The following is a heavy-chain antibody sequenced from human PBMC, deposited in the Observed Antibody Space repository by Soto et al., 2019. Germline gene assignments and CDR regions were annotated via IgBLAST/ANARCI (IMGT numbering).Heavy chain of an antibody. CDR1: GGSISSYY. D-gene: IGHD6-6*01. Sequence: NPSETLSLTCTVSGGSISSYYWSWIRQPPGKGLEWIGYIYYSGSTNYNPSLKSRVTISVDTSKNQFSLKLSSVTAADTAVYYCARQEYSSFNWFDPWGQGTLVTVSS. V-gene: IGHV4-59*08. CDR2: IYYSGST. CDR3: ARQEYSSFNWFDP. J-gene: IGHJ5*02.